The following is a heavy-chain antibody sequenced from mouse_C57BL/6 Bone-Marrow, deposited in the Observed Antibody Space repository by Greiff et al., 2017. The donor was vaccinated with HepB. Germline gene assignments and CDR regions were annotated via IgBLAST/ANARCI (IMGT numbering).Heavy chain of an antibody. Sequence: QVQLQQPGAELVKPGASVKVSCKASGYTFTSYWMHWVKQRPGQGLEWIGRIHPSDSDTNYNQKFKGKATLTVDKSSSTAYMQLSSLTSEDYAVYYWEIPSHYDGYSYYFDYWGQGTTLTVSS. J-gene: IGHJ2*01. CDR2: IHPSDSDT. CDR3: EIPSHYDGYSYYFDY. V-gene: IGHV1-74*01. CDR1: GYTFTSYW. D-gene: IGHD2-3*01.